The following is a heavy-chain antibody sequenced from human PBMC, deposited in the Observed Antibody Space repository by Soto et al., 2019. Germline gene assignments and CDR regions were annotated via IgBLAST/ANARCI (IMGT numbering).Heavy chain of an antibody. D-gene: IGHD4-17*01. J-gene: IGHJ5*02. CDR1: GGSISSGGYS. Sequence: SETLSLTCAVSGGSISSGGYSWSWIRQPPGKGLEWIGYIYHSGSTYYNPSLKSRVTISLDRSKKQFSLKLSSVTAAETAVYYCARGMTTVTTFDPWGQGTLVTVSS. CDR2: IYHSGST. CDR3: ARGMTTVTTFDP. V-gene: IGHV4-30-2*01.